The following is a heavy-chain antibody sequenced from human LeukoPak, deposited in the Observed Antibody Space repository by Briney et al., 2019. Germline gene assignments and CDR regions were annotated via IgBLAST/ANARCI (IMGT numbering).Heavy chain of an antibody. V-gene: IGHV3-23*01. CDR2: ISRSGGGT. CDR1: GFAFSTYP. Sequence: PGGSLRLSCAASGFAFSTYPMYWVRQAPGKGREWVSVISRSGGGTYYASSVKGRYTISRDNSQSTLYLQMNSLRPEDTAVYYCAKDAVASPAISYYKDNWGQGTLVTVSS. D-gene: IGHD3-10*01. CDR3: AKDAVASPAISYYKDN. J-gene: IGHJ4*02.